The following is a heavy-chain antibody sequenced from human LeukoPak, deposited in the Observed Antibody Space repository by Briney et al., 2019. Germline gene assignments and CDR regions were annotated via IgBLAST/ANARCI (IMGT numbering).Heavy chain of an antibody. V-gene: IGHV3-23*01. J-gene: IGHJ4*02. CDR3: AKGTLKGSGSYSDY. CDR1: GFIFSNYA. Sequence: GGSLRLSCAASGFIFSNYAMSWVRQAPGKGLEWLSVICGSGGSSYYVDSVKGRFTISRDNSKNTVFLQLSSLRVDDTAIYYCAKGTLKGSGSYSDYWGQGTLVTVSS. D-gene: IGHD3-10*01. CDR2: ICGSGGSS.